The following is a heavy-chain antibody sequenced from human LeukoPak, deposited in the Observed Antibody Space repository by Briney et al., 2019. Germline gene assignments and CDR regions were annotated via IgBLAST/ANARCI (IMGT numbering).Heavy chain of an antibody. CDR1: GFTFSNYW. CDR2: IKTDGSST. CDR3: ARGPPWYFDL. D-gene: IGHD6-25*01. J-gene: IGHJ2*01. V-gene: IGHV3-74*01. Sequence: GGSLRLSCAASGFTFSNYWMHWVRQVPGKGLMWASRIKTDGSSTSYADSVKGRFTISRDNAKNTLYLQMNSLTAEDTAVYYCARGPPWYFDLWGRGTLVTVSS.